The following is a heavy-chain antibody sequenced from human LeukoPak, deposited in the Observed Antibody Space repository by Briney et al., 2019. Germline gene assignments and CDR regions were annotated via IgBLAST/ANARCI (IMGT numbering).Heavy chain of an antibody. J-gene: IGHJ5*02. CDR2: ISRDSTTM. V-gene: IGHV3-11*01. Sequence: PGGSLRLSCAASLFSFSDFSMAWIRQAPGKGLEWVSYISRDSTTMYSADSVKGRFTISRDNGKNSLYLQMNSLRAEDTAVYYCARDYVTGYYYDSSGLNWFDPWGQGTLVAVSS. CDR1: LFSFSDFS. CDR3: ARDYVTGYYYDSSGLNWFDP. D-gene: IGHD3-22*01.